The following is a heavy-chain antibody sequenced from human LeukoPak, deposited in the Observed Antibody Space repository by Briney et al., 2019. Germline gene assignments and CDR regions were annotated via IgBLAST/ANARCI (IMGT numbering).Heavy chain of an antibody. CDR1: GDSISSYY. J-gene: IGHJ4*02. Sequence: PSETLSLTCTVSGDSISSYYWNWIRQPPGKRLEWIGYISTSGTTNYNPSLKSRVAMSVDTSKNQFSLKLSSVTAADTALYYCARRFYNSSPFDYWGQGTLVTVSS. D-gene: IGHD1-1*01. V-gene: IGHV4-4*09. CDR3: ARRFYNSSPFDY. CDR2: ISTSGTT.